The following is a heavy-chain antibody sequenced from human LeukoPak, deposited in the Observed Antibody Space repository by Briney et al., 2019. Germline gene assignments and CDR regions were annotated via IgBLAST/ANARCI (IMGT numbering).Heavy chain of an antibody. D-gene: IGHD2-2*01. CDR3: ARGPLIVVVPAATNRWGNWFDP. CDR2: IYYSGST. V-gene: IGHV4-59*12. J-gene: IGHJ5*02. CDR1: GGSISSYY. Sequence: SETLSLTCTVSGGSISSYYWSWIRQPPGKGLEWIGYIYYSGSTNRNPSLKSRVTISVDTSKNQFSLKLSSVTAADTAVYYCARGPLIVVVPAATNRWGNWFDPWGQGTLVTVSS.